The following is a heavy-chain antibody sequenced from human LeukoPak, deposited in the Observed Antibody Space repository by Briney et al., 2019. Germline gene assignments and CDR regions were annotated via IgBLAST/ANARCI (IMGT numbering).Heavy chain of an antibody. CDR3: ARPSDYGDYYYYYMDV. D-gene: IGHD4-17*01. J-gene: IGHJ6*03. V-gene: IGHV3-11*04. CDR1: GFTFSDYY. Sequence: GGSLRLSCAASGFTFSDYYMSWIRQAPGKGLEWVSYISSSGSTIYYADSVKGRFTISRDNAKNSLYLQMNSLRAEDTAVYYCARPSDYGDYYYYYMDVWGKGTTVTVSS. CDR2: ISSSGSTI.